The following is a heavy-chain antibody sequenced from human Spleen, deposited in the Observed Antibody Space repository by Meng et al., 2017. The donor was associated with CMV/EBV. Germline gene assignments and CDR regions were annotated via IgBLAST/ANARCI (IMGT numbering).Heavy chain of an antibody. Sequence: SCKASGYTFTTYDINWVRQAPGQGLEWMGWMNPNSGNTGYAQKFQGRITMTRNTSTSTVYMELSSLRSEDTAVYYCARDISGFYEMDYWGQGTLVTVS. CDR1: GYTFTTYD. CDR3: ARDISGFYEMDY. CDR2: MNPNSGNT. J-gene: IGHJ4*02. D-gene: IGHD3-22*01. V-gene: IGHV1-8*01.